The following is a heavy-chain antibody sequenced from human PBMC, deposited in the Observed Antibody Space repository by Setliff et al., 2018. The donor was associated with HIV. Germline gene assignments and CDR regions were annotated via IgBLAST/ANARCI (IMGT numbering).Heavy chain of an antibody. J-gene: IGHJ4*02. V-gene: IGHV4-61*01. CDR3: ARYSPRGYTLTGPY. CDR2: IYYSGST. D-gene: IGHD6-25*01. Sequence: SETLSLTCTVSGGSVSSGCYYWSWIRQPPGKGLEWIGYIYYSGSTKHNPSLKSRVTISLDTSKNQFALKLSSVTAADTAVYYCARYSPRGYTLTGPYWGQGTLVTVSS. CDR1: GGSVSSGCYY.